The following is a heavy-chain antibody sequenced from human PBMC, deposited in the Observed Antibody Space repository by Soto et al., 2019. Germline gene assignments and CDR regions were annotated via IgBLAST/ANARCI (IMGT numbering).Heavy chain of an antibody. J-gene: IGHJ4*02. D-gene: IGHD3-10*01. Sequence: EVQLVESGGSLVQPGGSLRLSCAASGFTFSTHTMNWVRQAPGKGLEWLSYISSGSRTIYYADSAMGRFTISRDNAQNSLYLQMHSLRDEDTAVYYCATGSGNGSGYWGQGTLVTVSS. CDR3: ATGSGNGSGY. CDR1: GFTFSTHT. CDR2: ISSGSRTI. V-gene: IGHV3-48*02.